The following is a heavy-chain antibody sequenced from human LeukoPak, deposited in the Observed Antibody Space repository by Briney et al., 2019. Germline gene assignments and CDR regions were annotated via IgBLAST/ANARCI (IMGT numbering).Heavy chain of an antibody. Sequence: PSETLSLTCAVYGGSFSGYYWSWIRQPPGKGLEWIGEINHSGSTNYNPSLKSRVTISVDTSKNQFSLKLSSVTAADTAVYYCARGRYYYGSGSYNDYWGQGTLVTVSS. V-gene: IGHV4-34*01. D-gene: IGHD3-10*01. CDR1: GGSFSGYY. CDR2: INHSGST. J-gene: IGHJ4*02. CDR3: ARGRYYYGSGSYNDY.